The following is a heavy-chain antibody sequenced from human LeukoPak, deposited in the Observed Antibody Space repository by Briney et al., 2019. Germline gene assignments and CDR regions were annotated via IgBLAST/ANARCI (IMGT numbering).Heavy chain of an antibody. D-gene: IGHD6-19*01. CDR3: ARPPRYSSGWYGY. V-gene: IGHV4-34*01. CDR2: INHSGST. CDR1: GGSFSGYY. J-gene: IGHJ4*02. Sequence: SETLSLTCAVYGGSFSGYYWSWIRQPPGKGLEWIGEINHSGSTNYNPSLKSRVTIAVDTSKNQFSLKLSSVTAADTAVYYCARPPRYSSGWYGYWGQGTLVTVSS.